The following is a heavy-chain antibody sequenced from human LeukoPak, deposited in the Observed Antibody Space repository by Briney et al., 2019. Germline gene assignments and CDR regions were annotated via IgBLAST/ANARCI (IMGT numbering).Heavy chain of an antibody. CDR3: VRETCAGSTCYQLDS. D-gene: IGHD2-15*01. Sequence: PGGSLRLSCAASGFTVSNYDMHWVRHAAGKGLEWVSVVTTAGDTYYSGSVKGRFTISRENAKNSVYLQMNSLRAGDTAVYYCVRETCAGSTCYQLDSWGQGTLVTVSS. CDR2: VTTAGDT. V-gene: IGHV3-13*04. CDR1: GFTVSNYD. J-gene: IGHJ4*02.